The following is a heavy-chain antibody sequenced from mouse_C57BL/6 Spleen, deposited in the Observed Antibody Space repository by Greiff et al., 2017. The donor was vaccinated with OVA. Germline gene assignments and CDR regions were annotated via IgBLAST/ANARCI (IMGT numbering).Heavy chain of an antibody. CDR3: AREENYYGSYYFDY. D-gene: IGHD1-1*01. CDR1: GYAFSSSW. CDR2: IYPGDGDT. Sequence: LQESGPELVKPGASVKISCKASGYAFSSSWMNWVKQRPGKGLEWIGRIYPGDGDTNYNGKFKGKATLTADKSSSTAYMQLSSLTSEDSAVYFCAREENYYGSYYFDYWGQGTTLTVSS. V-gene: IGHV1-82*01. J-gene: IGHJ2*01.